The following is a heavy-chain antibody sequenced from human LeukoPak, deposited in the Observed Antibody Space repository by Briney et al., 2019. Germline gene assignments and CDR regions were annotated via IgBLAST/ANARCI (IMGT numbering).Heavy chain of an antibody. CDR2: INHSGST. D-gene: IGHD5-24*01. Sequence: SETLSLTCAVYGGSFSGYYWSWIRQPPGKGLEWIGEINHSGSTYHNPSLKSRVTISVDTSKNQFSLKLSSVTAADTAVYYCARVEMATIIDYWGQGTLVTVSS. CDR1: GGSFSGYY. J-gene: IGHJ4*02. CDR3: ARVEMATIIDY. V-gene: IGHV4-34*01.